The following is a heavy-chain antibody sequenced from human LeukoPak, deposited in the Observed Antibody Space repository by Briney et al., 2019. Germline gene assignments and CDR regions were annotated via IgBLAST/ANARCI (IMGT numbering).Heavy chain of an antibody. CDR1: GFTFSTYP. J-gene: IGHJ4*02. D-gene: IGHD6-19*01. CDR2: ISGSGGDT. Sequence: GGXLRLSCAASGFTFSTYPMSWVRQAPGKGLEWVSAISGSGGDTYYADSVKGRFTISRDNSKNTLYLQMNSLRAEDTALYYCATSSGWYPKYFDYWGQGTLVTVSS. V-gene: IGHV3-23*01. CDR3: ATSSGWYPKYFDY.